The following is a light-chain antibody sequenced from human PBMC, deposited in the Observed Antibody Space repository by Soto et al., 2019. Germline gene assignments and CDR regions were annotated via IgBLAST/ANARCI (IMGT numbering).Light chain of an antibody. CDR2: SND. Sequence: QPVLTQPPSASGTPGQRVTISCSGSSSNIGSNYVYWYQQLPGTAPKLLIYSNDQRPSGVPDRFSGSKSGTSASLAINGLRSEDEADYYCAAWDASLSSRVFGGGTKLTVL. V-gene: IGLV1-47*02. J-gene: IGLJ3*02. CDR1: SSNIGSNY. CDR3: AAWDASLSSRV.